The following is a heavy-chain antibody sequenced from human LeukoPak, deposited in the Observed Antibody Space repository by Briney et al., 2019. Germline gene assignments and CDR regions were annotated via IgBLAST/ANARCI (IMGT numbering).Heavy chain of an antibody. CDR3: ARGTLQRITMVRGVLNYGMDV. CDR1: RGTFSSYA. J-gene: IGHJ6*02. V-gene: IGHV1-69*10. D-gene: IGHD3-10*01. Sequence: AASVKVSCKASRGTFSSYAISWVRQAPGPGVEWMGRIIPILGIANSAQKFQGRVTITADKSTSTAYMELSSLRSEDTAVYYCARGTLQRITMVRGVLNYGMDVWGQGTTVTVSS. CDR2: IIPILGIA.